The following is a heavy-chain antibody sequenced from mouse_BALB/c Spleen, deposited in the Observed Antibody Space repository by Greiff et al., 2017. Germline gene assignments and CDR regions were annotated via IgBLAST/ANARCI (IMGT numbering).Heavy chain of an antibody. CDR1: GFSLTSYG. J-gene: IGHJ3*01. D-gene: IGHD2-4*01. V-gene: IGHV2-9*02. CDR3: ARGDYDWFAY. CDR2: IWAGGST. Sequence: QVQLKQSGPGLVAPSQSLSITCTVSGFSLTSYGVHWVRQPPGKGLEWLGVIWAGGSTNYNSALMSRLSISKDNSKSQVFLKMNSLQTDDTAMYYCARGDYDWFAYWGQGTLVTVSA.